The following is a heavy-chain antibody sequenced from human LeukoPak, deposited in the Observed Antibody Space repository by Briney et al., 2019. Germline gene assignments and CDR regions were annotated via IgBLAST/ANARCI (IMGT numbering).Heavy chain of an antibody. Sequence: ASVKVSCKASGYTFTGHYMHWVRQAPGQGLEWMGWIYPSSGDIDYSQIFQGRVTMTRDTSISTAYMELSRLRSDDTAVYYCAKAAIAVAGDYHYHYMDVWGKGTTVTVSS. V-gene: IGHV1-2*02. CDR2: IYPSSGDI. CDR3: AKAAIAVAGDYHYHYMDV. CDR1: GYTFTGHY. D-gene: IGHD6-19*01. J-gene: IGHJ6*03.